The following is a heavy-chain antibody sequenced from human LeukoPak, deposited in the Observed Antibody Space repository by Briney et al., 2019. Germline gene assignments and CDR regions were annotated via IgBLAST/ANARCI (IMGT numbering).Heavy chain of an antibody. J-gene: IGHJ4*02. CDR1: GFTFSSYS. CDR3: ARDTKAAAGVGSVDY. Sequence: GGSLRLSCAASGFTFSSYSMNWVRQAPGKGLEWVSSISSSSSYIYYADSVKGRFTISRDNAKNSLYLQMNSLRAEDTAIYYCARDTKAAAGVGSVDYRGQGTLVTVSS. V-gene: IGHV3-21*04. D-gene: IGHD6-13*01. CDR2: ISSSSSYI.